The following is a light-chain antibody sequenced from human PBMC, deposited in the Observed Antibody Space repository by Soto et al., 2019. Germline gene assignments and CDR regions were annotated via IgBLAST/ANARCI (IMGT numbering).Light chain of an antibody. CDR1: QSVSSSY. Sequence: EIALTQSPGTLSLSPGERATLSCRASQSVSSSYLAWYQQKPGQAPRLLIYGASSRATGIPDRFSGSGSGTDFTLTISRLEPEDFAVYYCQHYGSSPQTFGGGTKVEIK. J-gene: IGKJ4*01. V-gene: IGKV3-20*01. CDR3: QHYGSSPQT. CDR2: GAS.